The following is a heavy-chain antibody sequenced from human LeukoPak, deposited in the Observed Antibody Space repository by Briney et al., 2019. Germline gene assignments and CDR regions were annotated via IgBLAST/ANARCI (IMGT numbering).Heavy chain of an antibody. Sequence: GGPLRLSCAASGFAFSDFNMFWIRQAPGKGLEWISYISNSGSTLYYADSVKGRLTISRDNDKNLLYLQMNSLRADDTAVYYCARDALGSYDYWGQGTLVTVSS. J-gene: IGHJ4*02. CDR2: ISNSGSTL. D-gene: IGHD3-10*01. CDR1: GFAFSDFN. V-gene: IGHV3-11*01. CDR3: ARDALGSYDY.